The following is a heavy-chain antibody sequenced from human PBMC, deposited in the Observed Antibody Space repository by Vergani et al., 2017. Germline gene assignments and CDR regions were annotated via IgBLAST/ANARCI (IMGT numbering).Heavy chain of an antibody. J-gene: IGHJ4*02. CDR3: AVRLLVNLVGGEIVTKSTFDY. CDR2: VNNDGHT. CDR1: GESFSSFY. Sequence: QVQLQQWGAGVVKPSGTLSLTSAVFGESFSSFYWSWIRQPPGKGLEWIGEVNNDGHTNYNPSLEIQVTVSRDTAKNQFSLDLMSVTAADTAMYYCAVRLLVNLVGGEIVTKSTFDYWSQGSLVTVSS. V-gene: IGHV4-34*02. D-gene: IGHD3-10*01.